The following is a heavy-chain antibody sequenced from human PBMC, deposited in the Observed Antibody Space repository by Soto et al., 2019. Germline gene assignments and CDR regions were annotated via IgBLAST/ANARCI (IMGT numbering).Heavy chain of an antibody. J-gene: IGHJ6*02. Sequence: SETLSLTCTVSGDSVTSGSHYWSWIRQPPGKGLEYIGYIFYSENTSYHPSLKSRVTISVDTSKNQFSLKLTSVTAADTAVYYCARGEDAFFYYGLDVWGQGITVTVSS. CDR3: ARGEDAFFYYGLDV. V-gene: IGHV4-61*01. CDR1: GDSVTSGSHY. CDR2: IFYSENT.